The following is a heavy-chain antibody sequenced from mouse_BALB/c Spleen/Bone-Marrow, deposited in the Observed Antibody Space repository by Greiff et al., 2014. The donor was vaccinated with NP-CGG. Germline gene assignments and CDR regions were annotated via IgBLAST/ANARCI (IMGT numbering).Heavy chain of an antibody. D-gene: IGHD4-1*01. Sequence: EVQVVESGGGLVKPGGSLKLSCAASGFTFSSYAMSWVRQTPEKRLEWVATINSGGSYTYYPDSVKGRFTISRDNAKNTLYLQMSSLRSEDTAMYYCARGDWDGAMDYWGQGTSVTVST. CDR2: INSGGSYT. CDR3: ARGDWDGAMDY. J-gene: IGHJ4*01. CDR1: GFTFSSYA. V-gene: IGHV5-9-3*01.